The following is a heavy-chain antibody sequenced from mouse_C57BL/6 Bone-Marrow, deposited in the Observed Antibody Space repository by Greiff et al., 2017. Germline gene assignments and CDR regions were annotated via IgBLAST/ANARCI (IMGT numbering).Heavy chain of an antibody. CDR2: IYPGDGDT. D-gene: IGHD1-1*01. J-gene: IGHJ2*01. CDR1: GYAFSSSW. CDR3: ARVYYYGRRRYFDY. Sequence: QVQLQQSGPELVKPGASVKISCKASGYAFSSSWMNWVKQRPGKGLEWIGRIYPGDGDTNYNGKFKGKATLTADKSSSTAYMQLSSLTSEDSAVYFCARVYYYGRRRYFDYWGQGTTRTVSS. V-gene: IGHV1-82*01.